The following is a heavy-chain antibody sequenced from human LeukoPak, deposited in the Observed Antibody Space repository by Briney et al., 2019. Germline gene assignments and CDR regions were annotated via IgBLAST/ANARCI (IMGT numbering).Heavy chain of an antibody. CDR1: GGTFSSYA. Sequence: ASVKVSCKASGGTFSSYAISGVRQAPGQGLEWGGRIIPIFGTANYAQKFQGRVTTTTDESTSTAYMDLSSLRSEDTAVYYCARPDDGTGDAFDIWGQGTMVTVSS. CDR3: ARPDDGTGDAFDI. J-gene: IGHJ3*02. V-gene: IGHV1-69*05. D-gene: IGHD1-1*01. CDR2: IIPIFGTA.